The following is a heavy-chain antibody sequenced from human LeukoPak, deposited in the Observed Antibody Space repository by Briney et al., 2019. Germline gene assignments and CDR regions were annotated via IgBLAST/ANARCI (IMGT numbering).Heavy chain of an antibody. Sequence: SETLSLTCAVYGGSFSGYYWTWIRQPPGKGLEWIGEINHSGSTNYNPSLKSRVTISVDTSKNQFSLKLSSVTAADTAVYYCAREDYGDYGLRNWGQGTLVTVSS. CDR3: AREDYGDYGLRN. D-gene: IGHD4-17*01. CDR2: INHSGST. V-gene: IGHV4-34*01. J-gene: IGHJ4*02. CDR1: GGSFSGYY.